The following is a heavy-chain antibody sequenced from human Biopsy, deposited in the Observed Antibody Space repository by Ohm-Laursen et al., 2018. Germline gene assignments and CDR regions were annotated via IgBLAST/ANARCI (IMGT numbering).Heavy chain of an antibody. V-gene: IGHV1-46*01. CDR1: GYTFTTYY. CDR3: VHASSDY. CDR2: INPVGNST. Sequence: ASVKVSCKASGYTFTTYYIPWVRQASGQGPEWIGIINPVGNSTAFTQNFQGRVTMTWDPSTNTVYMELSSLRSEDLAVYYCVHASSDYWGQGTLVTVPS. J-gene: IGHJ4*02.